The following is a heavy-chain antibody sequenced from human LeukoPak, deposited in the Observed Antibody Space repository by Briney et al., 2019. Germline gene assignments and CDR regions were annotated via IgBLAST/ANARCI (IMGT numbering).Heavy chain of an antibody. V-gene: IGHV3-30*02. CDR1: GFTFSSYG. Sequence: GGSLRLSCAASGFTFSSYGMHWVRQAPGKGLEWVAFIRYDGSNKYYADSVKGRFTISRDNSKNTLYLQMNSLIAEDTAVYYCAVLGIAARPGRYYFDYWGQGTLVTVSS. CDR2: IRYDGSNK. J-gene: IGHJ4*02. D-gene: IGHD6-6*01. CDR3: AVLGIAARPGRYYFDY.